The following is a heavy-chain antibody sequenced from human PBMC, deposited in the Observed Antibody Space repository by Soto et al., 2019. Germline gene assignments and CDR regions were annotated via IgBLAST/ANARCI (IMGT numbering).Heavy chain of an antibody. D-gene: IGHD2-8*01. Sequence: SETLSLTCTVSSGSISGYYWSWIRQPPGKGLEWVAYMYYTGNTNSGSTNYNPSLKSRVTLSVDTSKNQLSLKLTSVTAADTAVYYCARGLMAPRLWGLGTLVTVSS. CDR2: MYYTGNTNSGST. V-gene: IGHV4-59*01. J-gene: IGHJ4*02. CDR1: SGSISGYY. CDR3: ARGLMAPRL.